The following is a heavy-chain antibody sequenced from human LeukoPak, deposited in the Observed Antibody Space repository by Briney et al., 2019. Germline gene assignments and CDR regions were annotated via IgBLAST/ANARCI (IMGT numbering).Heavy chain of an antibody. CDR1: GFIFSDYY. V-gene: IGHV3-11*01. D-gene: IGHD3-16*02. J-gene: IGHJ4*02. CDR2: ISSSGSTI. Sequence: GRSLRLSCAASGFIFSDYYMSWIRQAPGKGLEWVSYISSSGSTIYYADSVKGRFTISRDNAKNSLYLQMNSLRAEDTAVYYCARLDDYVWGSYRPLDYWGQGTLVTVSS. CDR3: ARLDDYVWGSYRPLDY.